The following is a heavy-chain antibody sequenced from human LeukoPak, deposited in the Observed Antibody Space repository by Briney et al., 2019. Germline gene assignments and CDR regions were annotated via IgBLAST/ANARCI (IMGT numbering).Heavy chain of an antibody. CDR2: IYYSGST. J-gene: IGHJ4*02. D-gene: IGHD3-10*01. V-gene: IGHV4-59*01. CDR3: AGVPRESSPCFDY. Sequence: PSETLSLTSTVSGGSNSSYFWSWIRQPPGKGLEWIGYIYYSGSTNYNPSLKSRVTISVDTSKNQFSLKLSSVTAACAAVYYCAGVPRESSPCFDYWGQGTLVTVSS. CDR1: GGSNSSYF.